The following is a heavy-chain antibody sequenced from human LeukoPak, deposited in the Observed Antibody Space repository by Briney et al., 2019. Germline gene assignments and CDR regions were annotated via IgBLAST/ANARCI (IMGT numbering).Heavy chain of an antibody. J-gene: IGHJ6*02. CDR2: IYYSGST. Sequence: SETLSLTCTVSGDSISSYYWSWIRQPPGKGLEWIGYIYYSGSTNYNPSLKSRVTISLDTSKKQFSLKLSSVTAADTAVYYCARVDSSYFSNYYYYYGMDVWGQGTTVTVSS. D-gene: IGHD2/OR15-2a*01. CDR3: ARVDSSYFSNYYYYYGMDV. V-gene: IGHV4-59*01. CDR1: GDSISSYY.